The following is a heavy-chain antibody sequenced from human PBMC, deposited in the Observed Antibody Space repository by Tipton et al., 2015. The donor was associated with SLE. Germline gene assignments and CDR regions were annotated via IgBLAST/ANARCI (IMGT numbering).Heavy chain of an antibody. CDR3: AGRSCTDGVCPFDY. CDR2: ISASGNYK. V-gene: IGHV3-21*01. D-gene: IGHD2-8*01. CDR1: GFTFSTYS. J-gene: IGHJ4*02. Sequence: GSLRLSCTASGFTFSTYSMSWVRQAPEKGLEWVATISASGNYKYSTDSVKGRFTISRDNAKSSLFLQMNSLSAEDSAIYYCAGRSCTDGVCPFDYWGLGTLVTVSP.